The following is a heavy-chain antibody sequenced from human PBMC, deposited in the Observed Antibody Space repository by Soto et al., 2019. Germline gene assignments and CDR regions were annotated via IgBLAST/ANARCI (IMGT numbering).Heavy chain of an antibody. V-gene: IGHV6-1*01. CDR3: ATESTYSSSWLFDY. D-gene: IGHD6-13*01. CDR1: GDSVSSNSAA. Sequence: SQTLSLTCAISGDSVSSNSAAWNWIRQSPSRGLEWLGRTYYRSKWYNDYAVSVKSRITINPDTSKNQFSLQLNSVAPEDTAVYYCATESTYSSSWLFDYWGQGTLVTVSS. J-gene: IGHJ4*02. CDR2: TYYRSKWYN.